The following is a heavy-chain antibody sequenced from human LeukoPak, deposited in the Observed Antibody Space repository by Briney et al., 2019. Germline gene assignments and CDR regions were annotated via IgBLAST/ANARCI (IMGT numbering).Heavy chain of an antibody. CDR3: VSGDYGNY. CDR1: GFTFTSYA. V-gene: IGHV3-30*04. Sequence: GGSLRLSCTASGFTFTSYAMHWVRQAPGKGLEWVAVISYDASNKYYAGSVKGRFTISRDNSKNTLFLQMNSLRVEDTALYYCVSGDYGNYWGQGTLVTVSS. D-gene: IGHD4-17*01. CDR2: ISYDASNK. J-gene: IGHJ4*02.